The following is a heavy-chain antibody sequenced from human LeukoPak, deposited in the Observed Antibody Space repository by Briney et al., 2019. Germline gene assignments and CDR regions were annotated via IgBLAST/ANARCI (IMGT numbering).Heavy chain of an antibody. J-gene: IGHJ4*02. V-gene: IGHV3-23*01. CDR1: GFTFSSYA. Sequence: AGGSLRLSCAASGFTFSSYAMSWVRQAPGKGLEWVSAISGSGGSTYYADSVKGRFTISRDNSKNTLYLQMNSLRAEDTAVYYCAKGLAVAGRVFDYWGQGTLVTVSS. CDR2: ISGSGGST. CDR3: AKGLAVAGRVFDY. D-gene: IGHD6-19*01.